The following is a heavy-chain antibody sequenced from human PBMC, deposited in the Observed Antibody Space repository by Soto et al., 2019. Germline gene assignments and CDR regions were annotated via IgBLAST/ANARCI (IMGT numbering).Heavy chain of an antibody. J-gene: IGHJ5*02. V-gene: IGHV4-30-4*01. D-gene: IGHD3-9*01. CDR3: ATLHDILTGYNWFDT. CDR2: IFYTGST. Sequence: SETLSLTCSVSGGTINSGDYFWSWIRQPPGKGLEWIGSIFYTGSTYYSPSLKSRITMSVDTSKNQFYLNLSSVTASDTAVYYCATLHDILTGYNWFDTWGQGTLVTVSS. CDR1: GGTINSGDYF.